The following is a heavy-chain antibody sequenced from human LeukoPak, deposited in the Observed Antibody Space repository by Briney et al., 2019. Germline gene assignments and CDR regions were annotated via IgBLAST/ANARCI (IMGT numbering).Heavy chain of an antibody. J-gene: IGHJ5*02. Sequence: ASVKVSCKASGGTFSSYAISWVRQAPGQGLEWIGGIIPIFGTANYAQKFQGRVTITTDESTSTAYMELSSLRSEDTAVYYCARYPGLYCSSTSCYFGGLDPWGQGTLVTVSS. V-gene: IGHV1-69*05. CDR1: GGTFSSYA. CDR2: IIPIFGTA. CDR3: ARYPGLYCSSTSCYFGGLDP. D-gene: IGHD2-2*01.